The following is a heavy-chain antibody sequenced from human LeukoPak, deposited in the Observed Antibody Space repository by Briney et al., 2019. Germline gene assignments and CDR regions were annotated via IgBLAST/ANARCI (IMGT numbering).Heavy chain of an antibody. CDR2: IYHSGST. V-gene: IGHV4-38-2*02. CDR1: GYSISSGYY. J-gene: IGHJ4*02. Sequence: SETLSLTCTVSGYSISSGYYWGWIRQPPGKGLEWIGSIYHSGSTYYNPSLKSRVTISVDTSKNQFSLKLSSVTAADTAVYYCARVGNSSGWYWTYYFDYWGQGTLVTVSS. D-gene: IGHD6-19*01. CDR3: ARVGNSSGWYWTYYFDY.